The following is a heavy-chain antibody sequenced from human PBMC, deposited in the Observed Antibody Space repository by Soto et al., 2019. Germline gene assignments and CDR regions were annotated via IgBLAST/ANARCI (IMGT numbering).Heavy chain of an antibody. CDR3: VKDDGWLGTFIH. CDR1: GFTVSTNY. J-gene: IGHJ4*02. D-gene: IGHD6-19*01. V-gene: IGHV3-53*04. CDR2: IYNTGNT. Sequence: EVRLVESGGGLVQPGGSLRLSCAVSGFTVSTNYMSWVRQAPGKGLEWVSMIYNTGNTQYADSVKGRFTISRDNSKNTLYLQMNSLTAEDTATYYCVKDDGWLGTFIHWGQGTLVTVSS.